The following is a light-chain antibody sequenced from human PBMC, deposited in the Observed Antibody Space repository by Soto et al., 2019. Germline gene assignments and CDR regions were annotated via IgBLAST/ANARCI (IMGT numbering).Light chain of an antibody. CDR2: LNN. J-gene: IGLJ3*02. CDR3: AAWDDSLKGWV. CDR1: SSNIGAGYD. Sequence: QSVLTQPPSVSGAPGQRVTISCTGSSSNIGAGYDVHWYQQLPGTAPKLLIYLNNQRPSGVPDRFSGSKSGTSASLAISGLQSEDEADYYCAAWDDSLKGWVFGGGTKLTVL. V-gene: IGLV1-40*01.